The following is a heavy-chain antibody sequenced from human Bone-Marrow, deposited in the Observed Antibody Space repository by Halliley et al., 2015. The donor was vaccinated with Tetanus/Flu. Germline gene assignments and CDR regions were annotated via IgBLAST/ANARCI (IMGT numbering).Heavy chain of an antibody. CDR3: ARRGYSYGYSYFDY. J-gene: IGHJ4*02. CDR1: GGSISSYY. V-gene: IGHV4-59*01. Sequence: TLSLTCTVSGGSISSYYWSWIRQPPGKGLEWIGYIYYSGSTNYNPSLKSRVTISVDTSKNQFSLKLSSVTAADTAVYYCARRGYSYGYSYFDYXXQGTLVTVSS. D-gene: IGHD5-18*01. CDR2: IYYSGST.